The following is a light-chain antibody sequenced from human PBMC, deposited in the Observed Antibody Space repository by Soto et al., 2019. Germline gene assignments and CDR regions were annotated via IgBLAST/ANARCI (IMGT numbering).Light chain of an antibody. CDR1: SSDVGGYNY. J-gene: IGLJ2*01. V-gene: IGLV2-8*01. Sequence: QSALTQPPSASGSPGQSVTISCTGTSSDVGGYNYVSWYQQHPGKAPKLMIYDVNKRPSGVPDRFSGSKSGNTASLTVSGLQAEDEGDYYCSSHAGGQNVVFGGGTKLTVL. CDR3: SSHAGGQNVV. CDR2: DVN.